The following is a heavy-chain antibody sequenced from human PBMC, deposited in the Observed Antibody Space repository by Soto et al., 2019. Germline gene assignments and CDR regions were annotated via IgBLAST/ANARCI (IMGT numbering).Heavy chain of an antibody. Sequence: SETLSLTCTISGGSISSSSSYWGWIRQPPGKGLEWIGSINFSGKTYYNYSLKSRVSISVETCKNQYSLKLSSVTAADTTVYYCARLIHCRTTSCYFDYWGQGTLVTVS. J-gene: IGHJ4*02. CDR3: ARLIHCRTTSCYFDY. CDR1: GGSISSSSSY. V-gene: IGHV4-39*01. D-gene: IGHD2-2*01. CDR2: INFSGKT.